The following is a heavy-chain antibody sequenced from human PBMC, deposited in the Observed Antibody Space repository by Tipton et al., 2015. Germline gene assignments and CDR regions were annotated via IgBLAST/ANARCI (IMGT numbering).Heavy chain of an antibody. CDR2: ISGSGGST. D-gene: IGHD3-22*01. CDR1: GFIFSNYA. Sequence: SLRLSCAASGFIFSNYAMSWVRQAPGKGLEWVSGISGSGGSTNYADSVKGRLTISRDNSKNTLYLQMNSLRAEDTAVYYCAKDRRYDTTPNFDYWGQGTLVTVSS. CDR3: AKDRRYDTTPNFDY. V-gene: IGHV3-23*01. J-gene: IGHJ4*02.